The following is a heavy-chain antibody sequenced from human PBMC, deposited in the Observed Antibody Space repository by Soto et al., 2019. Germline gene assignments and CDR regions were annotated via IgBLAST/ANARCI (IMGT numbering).Heavy chain of an antibody. V-gene: IGHV1-18*01. J-gene: IGHJ4*02. CDR2: ISAYNIKT. Sequence: QVQLVQSGAEVKKPGASVKVSCKTSGYTFTSYHISWVGQAPGQGLEWMGWISAYNIKTNYAQKFQGRVTMTTDTLTSTAYMELRSLRSDDTAVYYCARDAPPTDYWGQGTLVTVSS. CDR1: GYTFTSYH. CDR3: ARDAPPTDY.